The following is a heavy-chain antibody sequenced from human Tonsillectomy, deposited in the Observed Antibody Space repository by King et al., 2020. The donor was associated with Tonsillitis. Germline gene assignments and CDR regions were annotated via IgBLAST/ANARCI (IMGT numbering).Heavy chain of an antibody. J-gene: IGHJ6*03. CDR3: ARANPHCSRISCPLYYSYMDV. V-gene: IGHV1-69*01. D-gene: IGHD2-2*01. CDR1: GGTFGTYA. CDR2: IIPIFGTT. Sequence: QLVQSGAEVKKPGSSVKVSCRTSGGTFGTYAISWVRQAPGQGLEWMGGIIPIFGTTNYAEKFHARVTINADESTSTAYMELSSLRSEDTAVYYCARANPHCSRISCPLYYSYMDVWGKGTTVIVSS.